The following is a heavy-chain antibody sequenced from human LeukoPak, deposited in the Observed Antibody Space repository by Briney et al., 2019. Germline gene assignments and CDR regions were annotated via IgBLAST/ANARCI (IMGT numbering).Heavy chain of an antibody. J-gene: IGHJ4*02. V-gene: IGHV3-21*01. Sequence: GGSLRLSCAASGFTFSSYSMNWVRQAPGKGLEWVSSISSSSSYIYYADSVKGRFTISRDNAKNSLYLQMNSLRAEDTAVYYCAREAIAAAGDYWGREPWSPSPQ. D-gene: IGHD6-13*01. CDR2: ISSSSSYI. CDR3: AREAIAAAGDY. CDR1: GFTFSSYS.